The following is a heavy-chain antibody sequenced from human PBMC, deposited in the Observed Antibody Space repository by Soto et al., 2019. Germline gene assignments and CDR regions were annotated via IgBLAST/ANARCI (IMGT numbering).Heavy chain of an antibody. CDR1: GGSISTYY. V-gene: IGHV4-59*01. CDR2: IYRTGST. J-gene: IGHJ3*01. CDR3: ARQIGDDPFDV. D-gene: IGHD3-3*01. Sequence: SETLSLTCTVSGGSISTYYWNWIRQSPGKGLEWIGYIYRTGSTHYNPSLNSRVAISLDTSRNKFSLKLNSVTAADTAVYFCARQIGDDPFDVWGQGTIVTVSS.